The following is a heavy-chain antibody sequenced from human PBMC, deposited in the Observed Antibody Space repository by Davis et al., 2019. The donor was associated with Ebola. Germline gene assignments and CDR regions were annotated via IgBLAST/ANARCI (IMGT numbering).Heavy chain of an antibody. CDR2: ISSSGSTI. V-gene: IGHV3-11*01. CDR1: GFTFSDYY. D-gene: IGHD3-10*01. CDR3: ARRGEASPASGKYYFDY. J-gene: IGHJ4*02. Sequence: GESLKISCAASGFTFSDYYMSWIRQAPGKGLEWVSYISSSGSTIYYADSVKGRFTISRDNAKKSLYLQMNSLRAEDTAVYYCARRGEASPASGKYYFDYWGQGTLVTVSS.